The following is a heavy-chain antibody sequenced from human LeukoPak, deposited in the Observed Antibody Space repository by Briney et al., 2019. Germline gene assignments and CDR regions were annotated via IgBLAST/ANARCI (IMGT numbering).Heavy chain of an antibody. CDR2: IGTAGDT. CDR1: GFTFSSYD. CDR3: ARANSSSWKDGAFDI. D-gene: IGHD6-13*01. J-gene: IGHJ3*02. Sequence: GGSLRLSCAASGFTFSSYDMHWVRQATGKGLEWVSAIGTAGDTSYPGSVKGRFTISRENAKNSLYLQMNSLRAGDTAVYYCARANSSSWKDGAFDIWGQGTTVTVSS. V-gene: IGHV3-13*04.